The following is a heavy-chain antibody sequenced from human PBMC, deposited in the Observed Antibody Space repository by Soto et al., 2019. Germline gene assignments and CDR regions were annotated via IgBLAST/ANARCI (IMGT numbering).Heavy chain of an antibody. V-gene: IGHV4-34*01. J-gene: IGHJ5*02. Sequence: PSETLSLTCAVYGGSFSGYYWSWIRQPPGKGLEWIGEINHSGSTNYNPSLKSRVTISVDTSKNQFSLKLSSVTAADTAVYYCARGSTYYDFWSGYYFPRWQNWFDPWGQGTLVTVSS. CDR2: INHSGST. CDR1: GGSFSGYY. D-gene: IGHD3-3*01. CDR3: ARGSTYYDFWSGYYFPRWQNWFDP.